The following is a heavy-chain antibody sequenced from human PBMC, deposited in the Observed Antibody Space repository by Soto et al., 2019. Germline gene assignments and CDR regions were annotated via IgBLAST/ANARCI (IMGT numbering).Heavy chain of an antibody. D-gene: IGHD3-16*02. CDR1: GFTFSSYG. Sequence: PGGSLRLSCAASGFTFSSYGMHWVRQAPGKGLEWVAVIWYDGSNKYYADSVKGRFTISRDNSKNTLYLQMNSLRAEDTAVYYCAASYYDYIWGSYRLRAFDIWGQGTMVTVSS. CDR3: AASYYDYIWGSYRLRAFDI. V-gene: IGHV3-33*01. CDR2: IWYDGSNK. J-gene: IGHJ3*02.